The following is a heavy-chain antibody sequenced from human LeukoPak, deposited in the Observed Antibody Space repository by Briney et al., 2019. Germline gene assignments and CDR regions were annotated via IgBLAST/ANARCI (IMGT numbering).Heavy chain of an antibody. CDR1: GGTFSSYA. Sequence: SVKVSCKASGGTFSSYAISWVRQAPGQGLEWMGGIIPIFGTANYAQKFQGRVTITTDESTSTAYMELSSLRSQYTAAYYCAAQMRRLLGGRDYWGQGTLVTVSS. D-gene: IGHD3-16*01. V-gene: IGHV1-69*05. CDR3: AAQMRRLLGGRDY. J-gene: IGHJ4*02. CDR2: IIPIFGTA.